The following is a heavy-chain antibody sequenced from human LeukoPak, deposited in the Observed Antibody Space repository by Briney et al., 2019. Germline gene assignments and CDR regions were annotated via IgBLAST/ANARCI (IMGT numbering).Heavy chain of an antibody. V-gene: IGHV1-69*04. D-gene: IGHD3-10*01. CDR2: IIPILGIA. CDR1: GGTFSSYA. CDR3: ARGLHHYYGSGSYLRVLTSLDY. J-gene: IGHJ4*02. Sequence: SVKVSCKASGGTFSSYAISWVRQAPGQGLEWMGRIIPILGIANYAQKFQGRVTITADKSTSTAYMELSSLRSEDTAVYYCARGLHHYYGSGSYLRVLTSLDYWGQGTLVTVSS.